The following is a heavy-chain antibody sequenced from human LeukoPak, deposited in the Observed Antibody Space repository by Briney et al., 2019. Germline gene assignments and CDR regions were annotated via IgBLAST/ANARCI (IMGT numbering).Heavy chain of an antibody. D-gene: IGHD6-6*01. CDR3: ARHPMSIAGRANFGNYYYMAV. V-gene: IGHV4-39*01. Sequence: SETLSLTRTVSVGSIRSRIHFGGWSRQPPGKGLEWIGSIYYMESTFYYNPSLESRVAIYIHKPNNQFALNVRSVTAADTALYYCARHPMSIAGRANFGNYYYMAVWGKGTTVTVSS. CDR2: IYYMESTF. CDR1: VGSIRSRIHF. J-gene: IGHJ6*03.